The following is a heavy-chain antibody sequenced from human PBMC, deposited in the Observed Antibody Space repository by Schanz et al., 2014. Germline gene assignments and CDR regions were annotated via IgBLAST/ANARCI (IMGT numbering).Heavy chain of an antibody. CDR3: AKAFRTTKYYGMDV. D-gene: IGHD1-1*01. V-gene: IGHV3-23*01. J-gene: IGHJ6*02. CDR2: ISSTGGST. Sequence: ESGGGLVQPGGSLRLSCAASGFTFYNYAMTWVRQAPGKGLEWVSAISSTGGSTYYADSVKGRFTISRDNSKNTLSLLVNSIRREDKATYYCAKAFRTTKYYGMDVWGQGTTVTVS. CDR1: GFTFYNYA.